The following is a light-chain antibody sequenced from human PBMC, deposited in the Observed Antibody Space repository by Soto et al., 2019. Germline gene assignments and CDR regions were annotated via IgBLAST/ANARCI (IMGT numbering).Light chain of an antibody. CDR3: QQYDNRPPYT. CDR2: GAS. Sequence: EIVLTQSPGTLSLSPGERATLSCRASQSVAANYLAWYQQKPGQVPRLLMYGASTRATGIPARFSGSGSGTEFTLTISSLQSEDFAVYYCQQYDNRPPYTFGQGTKVDIK. J-gene: IGKJ2*01. CDR1: QSVAANY. V-gene: IGKV3-15*01.